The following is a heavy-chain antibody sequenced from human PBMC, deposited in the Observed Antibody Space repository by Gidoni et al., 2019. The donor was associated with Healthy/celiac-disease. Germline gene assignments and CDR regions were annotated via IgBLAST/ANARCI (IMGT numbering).Heavy chain of an antibody. V-gene: IGHV3-23*01. CDR2: ISGSCGST. CDR1: GFTFSSYA. Sequence: EVQLLASGGGLVQPGGSLRLSCAASGFTFSSYAMSWVRQAPGKGLAWVSAISGSCGSTYYADSVKGRFTISRDNAKNTLYLQMNSLRAEDTAVYYCAKVRSWAQGYWGQGTLVTVSS. D-gene: IGHD6-6*01. CDR3: AKVRSWAQGY. J-gene: IGHJ4*02.